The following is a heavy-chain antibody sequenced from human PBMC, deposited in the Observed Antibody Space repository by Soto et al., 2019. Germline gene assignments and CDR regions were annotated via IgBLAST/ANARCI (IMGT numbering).Heavy chain of an antibody. D-gene: IGHD6-13*01. CDR1: GFTFSTYS. J-gene: IGHJ4*02. V-gene: IGHV3-21*01. CDR2: ISSSSSYI. CDR3: ARGGAAPDY. Sequence: EVQLVESGGGLVKPGGSLRLSCAASGFTFSTYSMNWVRQAPGKGLEWVSSISSSSSYIYYADSMKGRFTISRDNAKNSLYLQMNSLRAENTAVYYCARGGAAPDYWGQATLVTVSS.